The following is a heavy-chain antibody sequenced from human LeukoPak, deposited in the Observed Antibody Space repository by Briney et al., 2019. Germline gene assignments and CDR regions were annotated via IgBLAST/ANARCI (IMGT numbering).Heavy chain of an antibody. J-gene: IGHJ5*02. CDR2: INPNSGGT. V-gene: IGHV1-2*02. Sequence: ASVNVSCKASGYTFTSYGISWVRQAPGQGLEWMGWINPNSGGTNYAQKFQGRVTMTRDTSISTAYMELSRLRSDDTAVYYCARVVLSTVAGPTRAYNWFDPWGQGTLVTVSS. D-gene: IGHD6-19*01. CDR3: ARVVLSTVAGPTRAYNWFDP. CDR1: GYTFTSYG.